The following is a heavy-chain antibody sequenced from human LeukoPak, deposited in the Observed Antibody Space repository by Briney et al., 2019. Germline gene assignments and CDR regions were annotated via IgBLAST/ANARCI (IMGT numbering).Heavy chain of an antibody. V-gene: IGHV4-59*08. Sequence: ETLSLTCTVSGGSISSYYWSWIRQPPGKGLEWIGYIYYSGNTNYNPSLKSRVTISVDTSKNQFSLKLSSVTAADTAVYYCARHDSSGLNYFDYWGQGTLVTVSS. CDR1: GGSISSYY. D-gene: IGHD3-22*01. CDR3: ARHDSSGLNYFDY. CDR2: IYYSGNT. J-gene: IGHJ4*02.